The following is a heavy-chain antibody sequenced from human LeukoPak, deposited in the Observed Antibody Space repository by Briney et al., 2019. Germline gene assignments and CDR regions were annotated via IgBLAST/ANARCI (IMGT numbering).Heavy chain of an antibody. J-gene: IGHJ6*02. Sequence: TGGSLRLSCTASGFTFGDHAMSWVRQAPGKGGEWGGFIRSKAYGGTTEYAACVKGRFTISRDESKSIAYLQMNSLKTEDTAVYYCTRGPIQLWLSYGMDVWGQGTTVIVSS. D-gene: IGHD5-18*01. CDR1: GFTFGDHA. CDR3: TRGPIQLWLSYGMDV. CDR2: IRSKAYGGTT. V-gene: IGHV3-49*04.